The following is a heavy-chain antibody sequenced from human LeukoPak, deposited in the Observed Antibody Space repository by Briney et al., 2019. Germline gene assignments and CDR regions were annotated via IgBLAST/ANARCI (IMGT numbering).Heavy chain of an antibody. J-gene: IGHJ4*02. CDR2: ISGSGGST. Sequence: QAGGSLRLSCAASGFTFSSYAMSWVRQAPGKGLEWVSAISGSGGSTYYADSVKGRFTISRDNSKTTLYLQMNSLRAEDTAVYYCAKDGFTMVRGVITPTYYFDYWGQGTLVTVSS. D-gene: IGHD3-10*01. CDR1: GFTFSSYA. V-gene: IGHV3-23*01. CDR3: AKDGFTMVRGVITPTYYFDY.